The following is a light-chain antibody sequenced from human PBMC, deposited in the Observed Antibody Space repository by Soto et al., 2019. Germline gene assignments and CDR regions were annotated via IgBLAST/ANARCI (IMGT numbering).Light chain of an antibody. CDR2: KVS. CDR1: SSDIGGYHL. CDR3: CSYAGSNWGYV. Sequence: QSVLTQPASVSGSPGQSITISSTGTSSDIGGYHLVSWYQHQSGKAPKLIIYKVSQWPSGVSDRFSASKSGNPASLTISGLQSEDEANYFCCSYAGSNWGYVFATGTKVTVL. V-gene: IGLV2-23*02. J-gene: IGLJ1*01.